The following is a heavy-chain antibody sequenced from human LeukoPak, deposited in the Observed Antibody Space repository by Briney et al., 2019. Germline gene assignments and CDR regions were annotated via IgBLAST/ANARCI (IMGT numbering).Heavy chain of an antibody. CDR1: GGSISSSNW. J-gene: IGHJ5*02. D-gene: IGHD3-22*01. V-gene: IGHV4-4*02. CDR3: ARDPNSYYYDSSGS. CDR2: IYHSGST. Sequence: SETLSLTCAVSGGSISSSNWWRWVRQPPGKGLEWIGEIYHSGSTNYNPSLKSRVTISVDKSKNQFSLTLSSVTAADTAVYYCARDPNSYYYDSSGSWGQGTLVTVSS.